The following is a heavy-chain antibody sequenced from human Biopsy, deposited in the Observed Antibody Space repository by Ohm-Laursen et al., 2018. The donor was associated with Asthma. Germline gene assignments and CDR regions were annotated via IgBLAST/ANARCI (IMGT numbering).Heavy chain of an antibody. CDR1: GFSFSNFA. V-gene: IGHV3-30*01. D-gene: IGHD1-1*01. Sequence: SLRLSCAATGFSFSNFAIHWVRQAPGKGLEWVGVISKDASTQDYADSVKGRFTMARDNSKNTLDLQMNSLREEDMAVYYCVRDGTDDAFDIWGQGTVVSVSS. CDR3: VRDGTDDAFDI. J-gene: IGHJ3*02. CDR2: ISKDASTQ.